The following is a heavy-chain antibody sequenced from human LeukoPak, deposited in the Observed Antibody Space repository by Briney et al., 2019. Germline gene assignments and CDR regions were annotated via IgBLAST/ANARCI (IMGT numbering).Heavy chain of an antibody. CDR2: ISSSSSYI. J-gene: IGHJ4*02. CDR1: AFTFSSYA. D-gene: IGHD2-2*01. Sequence: GGSLRLSCAASAFTFSSYAMSWVRQAPGRGLEWVSSISSSSSYIYYADSVKGRFTISRDNAKNSLYLQMNSLRAEDTAVYYCAREGYCSSTSCNGGYWGQGTLVTVSS. V-gene: IGHV3-21*01. CDR3: AREGYCSSTSCNGGY.